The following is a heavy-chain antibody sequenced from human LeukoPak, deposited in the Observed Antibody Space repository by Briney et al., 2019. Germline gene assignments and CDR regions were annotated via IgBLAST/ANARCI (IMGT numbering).Heavy chain of an antibody. CDR1: GGTFSSYA. D-gene: IGHD3-22*01. CDR3: ACSGYYLEGTYNWFDP. J-gene: IGHJ5*02. CDR2: IIPIFGTA. V-gene: IGHV1-69*05. Sequence: SVKVSCRASGGTFSSYAISWVRQAPGQGLEWMVGIIPIFGTANYAQKFQGRVTITTDESTSTAYMELSSLRSEDTAVYYCACSGYYLEGTYNWFDPWGQGTLVTVSS.